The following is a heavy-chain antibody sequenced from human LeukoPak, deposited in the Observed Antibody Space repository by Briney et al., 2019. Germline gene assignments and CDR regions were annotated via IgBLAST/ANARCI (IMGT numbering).Heavy chain of an antibody. CDR2: IYTSGST. Sequence: PSQTLSLTCTVSGGSISSGSYYWSWIRQPVGKGLEWIGRIYTSGSTNYNPSLKSRVTISVDTSKNQFSLKLSSVTAADTAVYYCARALVYNYYDRGDGAFDIWGQGTMVTVSS. V-gene: IGHV4-61*02. D-gene: IGHD3-22*01. J-gene: IGHJ3*02. CDR1: GGSISSGSYY. CDR3: ARALVYNYYDRGDGAFDI.